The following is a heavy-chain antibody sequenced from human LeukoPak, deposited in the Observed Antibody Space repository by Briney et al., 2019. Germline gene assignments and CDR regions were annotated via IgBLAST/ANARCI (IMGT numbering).Heavy chain of an antibody. J-gene: IGHJ4*02. CDR2: ITSSSTYI. V-gene: IGHV3-21*01. CDR3: AIPGDGYNYYFDY. Sequence: GGSLRLACAASGFTFSSYWMNWVRQAPGKGLEWVSSITSSSTYIYYADSLKGRFTISRDNAKNSLYLQMNSLRAEDTAVYYCAIPGDGYNYYFDYWGQGTLVTVSS. D-gene: IGHD5-24*01. CDR1: GFTFSSYW.